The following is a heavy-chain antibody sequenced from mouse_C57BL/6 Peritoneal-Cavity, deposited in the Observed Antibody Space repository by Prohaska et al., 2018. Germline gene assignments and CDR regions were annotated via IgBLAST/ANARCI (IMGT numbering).Heavy chain of an antibody. D-gene: IGHD4-1*01. V-gene: IGHV10-1*01. CDR3: VSYSSGSY. J-gene: IGHJ4*01. Sequence: EVQLVESGGVLVQPKGSLKLSCADYGFSFNTYAMNWVRHAPGKCLKWVVRIRSKSKNYATYYADSVKERFTNSRDDSESMLYLQMNNMKTEDTEMYNWVSYSSGSYSGQATSVNVSS. CDR1: GFSFNTYA. CDR2: IRSKSKNYAT.